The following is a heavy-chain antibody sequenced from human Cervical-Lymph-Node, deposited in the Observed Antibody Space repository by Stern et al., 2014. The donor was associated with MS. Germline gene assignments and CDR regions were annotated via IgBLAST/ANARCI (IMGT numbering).Heavy chain of an antibody. D-gene: IGHD5-12*01. CDR2: INPSGGST. CDR1: GYTFTSYY. V-gene: IGHV1-46*01. Sequence: DQLVESGAEVKKPGASVKVSCKASGYTFTSYYMHWVRQAPGQGLEWMGIINPSGGSTSYAQKFQGRVTMTRDTSTSTVYMELSSLRSEDTAVYYCALIVATPTGMDVWGQGTTVTVSS. CDR3: ALIVATPTGMDV. J-gene: IGHJ6*02.